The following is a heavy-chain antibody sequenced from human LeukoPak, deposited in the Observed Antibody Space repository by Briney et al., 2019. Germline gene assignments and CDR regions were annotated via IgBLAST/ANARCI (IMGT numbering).Heavy chain of an antibody. CDR3: ARVHCSSTSCYDWFDP. J-gene: IGHJ5*02. CDR1: GFTVSSNY. CDR2: IYSGGST. V-gene: IGHV3-66*01. Sequence: GGSLRLSCAASGFTVSSNYMSWVRQAPGKGLEWVSVIYSGGSTYYADSVKGRFTISRDNSKNTLYLQMNSLRAEDTAVYYCARVHCSSTSCYDWFDPWGQGTLVTVSS. D-gene: IGHD2-2*01.